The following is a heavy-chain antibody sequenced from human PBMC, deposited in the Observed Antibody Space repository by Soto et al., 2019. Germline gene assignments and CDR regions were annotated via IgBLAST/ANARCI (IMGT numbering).Heavy chain of an antibody. CDR1: GFTFSSYA. Sequence: EVQLLESGGGLVQPGGSLRLSCAASGFTFSSYAMNWVRQAPGKGLDGVSAIRSTGDTAYYADSVKGRFTFSRDNSENTLYLQMNSLRAEDTAVYYCVKSRSGWYDFDYWGQGTLVTVSS. CDR3: VKSRSGWYDFDY. J-gene: IGHJ4*02. V-gene: IGHV3-23*01. D-gene: IGHD6-19*01. CDR2: IRSTGDTA.